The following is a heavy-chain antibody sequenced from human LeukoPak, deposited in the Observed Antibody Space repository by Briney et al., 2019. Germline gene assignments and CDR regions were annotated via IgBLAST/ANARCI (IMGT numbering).Heavy chain of an antibody. CDR3: ARERDARDAFDI. Sequence: ASVKVSCKASGYTFTGYYMHWVRQAPGQGLEWMGWINPNSGGTNYAQKFQGRVTMTRDTSISTAYMELSRLRSDDTAVYYCARERDARDAFDIWGQGTMVTVSS. J-gene: IGHJ3*02. CDR1: GYTFTGYY. CDR2: INPNSGGT. V-gene: IGHV1-2*02.